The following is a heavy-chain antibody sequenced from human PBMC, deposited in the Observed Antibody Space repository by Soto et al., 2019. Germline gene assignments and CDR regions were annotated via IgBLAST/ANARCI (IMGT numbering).Heavy chain of an antibody. Sequence: SVKFSCKASGGTFSSYAISWVRQAPGQGLEWMGGIIPIFGTANYAQKFQGRVTITADESTSTAYMELSSLRSEDTAVYYCARWAQLADRGYVDYWGQGTLVTVSS. CDR3: ARWAQLADRGYVDY. CDR1: GGTFSSYA. V-gene: IGHV1-69*13. D-gene: IGHD6-6*01. J-gene: IGHJ4*02. CDR2: IIPIFGTA.